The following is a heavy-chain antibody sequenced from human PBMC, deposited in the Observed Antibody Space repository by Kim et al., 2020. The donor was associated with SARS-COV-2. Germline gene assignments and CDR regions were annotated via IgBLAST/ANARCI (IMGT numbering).Heavy chain of an antibody. V-gene: IGHV1-2*06. CDR3: ARDGYGDYFAFQRWFDP. CDR1: GYTFTGYY. D-gene: IGHD4-17*01. CDR2: INPNSGGT. J-gene: IGHJ5*02. Sequence: ASVKVSCKASGYTFTGYYMHWVRQAPGQGLEWMGRINPNSGGTNYAQKFQGRVTMTRDTSISTAYMELSRLRSDDTAVYYCARDGYGDYFAFQRWFDPWGQGTLVTVSS.